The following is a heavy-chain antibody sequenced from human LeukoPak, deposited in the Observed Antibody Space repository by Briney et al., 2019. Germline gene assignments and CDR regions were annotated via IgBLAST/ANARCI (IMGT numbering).Heavy chain of an antibody. J-gene: IGHJ4*02. CDR1: GYTFTGYY. D-gene: IGHD3-22*01. CDR2: INPNRGGT. CDR3: ARVGVYDSSGYYVGDDY. V-gene: IGHV1-2*01. Sequence: ASVKVSCKASGYTFTGYYMHWVRQAPGQGLEWMGRINPNRGGTNYAQKFQGRVTPTTDTSIRTAYMDVSRLRSDDTAVYYCARVGVYDSSGYYVGDDYWGQGTLVTVSS.